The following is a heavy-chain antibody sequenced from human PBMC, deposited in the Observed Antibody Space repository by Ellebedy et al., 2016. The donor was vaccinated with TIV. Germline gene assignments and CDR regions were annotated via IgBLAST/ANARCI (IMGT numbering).Heavy chain of an antibody. CDR3: ARDYELDYYMDV. CDR2: ISGSGRTI. J-gene: IGHJ6*03. D-gene: IGHD3-16*01. CDR1: GFTFSDYY. Sequence: GGSLRLSXAASGFTFSDYYMSWIRQAPGKGPEWVSYISGSGRTIYYADSVKGRFTISRDNAKNSLFLQMNSLRAEDTAVYYCARDYELDYYMDVWGKGTTVTVSS. V-gene: IGHV3-11*01.